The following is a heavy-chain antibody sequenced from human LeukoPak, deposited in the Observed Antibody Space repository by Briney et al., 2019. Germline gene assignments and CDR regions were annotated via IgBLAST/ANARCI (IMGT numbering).Heavy chain of an antibody. CDR2: IYPGDSDT. J-gene: IGHJ6*03. V-gene: IGHV5-51*01. Sequence: GESLKISCKGSGYSFTSYWIGWVRQMPGKGLEWMGIIYPGDSDTRYSPSFQGQVTISADKSISTAYLQWSSLKASDTAMYHCARQRSSSSYYYYYYMDVWGKGTTVTVSS. CDR1: GYSFTSYW. D-gene: IGHD6-6*01. CDR3: ARQRSSSSYYYYYYMDV.